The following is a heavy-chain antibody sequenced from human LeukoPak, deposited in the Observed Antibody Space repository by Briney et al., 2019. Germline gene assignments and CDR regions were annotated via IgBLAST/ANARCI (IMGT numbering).Heavy chain of an antibody. Sequence: GGSLRLSCAASGFTFSDYYMSWIRQAPGKGLKWVSYIGSSGSTIYYADSVKGRFTISRDNAKNSLYLQMNSLRAEDTAVYYCARDFPYSNQGPANYWGQGTLVTVSS. CDR1: GFTFSDYY. J-gene: IGHJ4*02. CDR2: IGSSGSTI. V-gene: IGHV3-11*01. CDR3: ARDFPYSNQGPANY. D-gene: IGHD4-11*01.